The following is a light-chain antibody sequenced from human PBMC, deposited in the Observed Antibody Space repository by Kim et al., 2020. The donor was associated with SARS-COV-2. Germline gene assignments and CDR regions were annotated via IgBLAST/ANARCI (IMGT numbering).Light chain of an antibody. CDR1: DIETKS. V-gene: IGLV3-21*04. J-gene: IGLJ2*01. CDR2: YDR. CDR3: QVYDNGNNPVI. Sequence: SYELTQPPSVSVAPRETATITCGGDDIETKSVHWYQHKPGQAPVLVIHYDRDRPSSIPYRFSGSNTANTATLIITRAEAGDEADYYCQVYDNGNNPVIFGGGTQLIVL.